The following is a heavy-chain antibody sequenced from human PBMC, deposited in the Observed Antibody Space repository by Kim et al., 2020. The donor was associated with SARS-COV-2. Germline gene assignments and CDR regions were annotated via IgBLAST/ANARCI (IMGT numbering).Heavy chain of an antibody. Sequence: GGSLRLSCAASQFTFSSYTMHWVRQSPGKGLEWVAALSYDGTDEYYADSVNGRFTISRDTSKKTLYLQMTGLTTDDTAVYYCARNGRNTMIRGVIFYWG. CDR2: LSYDGTDE. J-gene: IGHJ4*01. V-gene: IGHV3-30*04. CDR1: QFTFSSYT. D-gene: IGHD3-10*01. CDR3: ARNGRNTMIRGVIFY.